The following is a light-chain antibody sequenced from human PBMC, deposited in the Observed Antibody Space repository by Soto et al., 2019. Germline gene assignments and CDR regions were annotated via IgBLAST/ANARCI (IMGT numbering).Light chain of an antibody. CDR1: SSDVGSYSL. Sequence: QSVLTQPASVSGSPGQSITISCTGTSSDVGSYSLVSWYQQLPGKAPKLMIYKDIKRPSGVSNRFSGSKSGNTASLTISGLQAEDEADYYCCSYAVGTTLVFGGGTKLTVL. V-gene: IGLV2-23*01. J-gene: IGLJ2*01. CDR3: CSYAVGTTLV. CDR2: KDI.